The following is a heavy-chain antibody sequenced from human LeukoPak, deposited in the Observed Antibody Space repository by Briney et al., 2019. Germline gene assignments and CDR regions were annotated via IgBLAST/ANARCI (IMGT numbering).Heavy chain of an antibody. J-gene: IGHJ2*01. CDR1: GFTFSEYY. CDR2: IDNRGIFT. D-gene: IGHD1-26*01. CDR3: ARRSGYGTYSLWYLDL. V-gene: IGHV3-11*03. Sequence: GGSLRLSCAVSGFTFSEYYMTWIRQAPVKALEWISYIDNRGIFTNYADSVKGRFTISRDDAKNSLYLQMNNLRGEDTGMYYCARRSGYGTYSLWYLDLWGRGTLITVSS.